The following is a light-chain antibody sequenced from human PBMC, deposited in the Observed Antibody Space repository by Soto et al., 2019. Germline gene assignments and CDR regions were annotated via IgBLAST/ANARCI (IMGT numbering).Light chain of an antibody. Sequence: DIQLTQSPSFLSASVGDRVTITCRASQSISSYLNWYQQKPGKAPKFLMYGASSLQSGVPSRFSGSGSGTDFTLTISSLQLEDFATYYCQQSYGSPTFGGGTKVDIK. V-gene: IGKV1-39*01. CDR1: QSISSY. J-gene: IGKJ4*01. CDR3: QQSYGSPT. CDR2: GAS.